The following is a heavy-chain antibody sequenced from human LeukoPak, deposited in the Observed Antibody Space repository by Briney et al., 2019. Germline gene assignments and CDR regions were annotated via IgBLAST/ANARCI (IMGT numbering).Heavy chain of an antibody. D-gene: IGHD6-19*01. V-gene: IGHV1-46*01. CDR3: ARGGSAKQWLKYYFDY. CDR2: INPTGGST. Sequence: ASVKVSCKASGYTFPSYFMHWVRQAPGQGLEWMGIINPTGGSTTYAQKFQGRVTMTRDTSTSTVYMELSSLRSEDTAEYYCARGGSAKQWLKYYFDYWGQGTLVTVSS. CDR1: GYTFPSYF. J-gene: IGHJ4*02.